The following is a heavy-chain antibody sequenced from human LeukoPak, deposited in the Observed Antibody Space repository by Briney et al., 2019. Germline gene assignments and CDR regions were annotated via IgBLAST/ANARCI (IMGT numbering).Heavy chain of an antibody. CDR3: ARGLRLSGSYQFDY. V-gene: IGHV4-61*05. D-gene: IGHD1-26*01. CDR1: GGSISSSSYY. J-gene: IGHJ4*02. CDR2: IYYSGST. Sequence: SETLSLTCTVSGGSISSSSYYWGWIRQPPGKGLEWIGYIYYSGSTNYNPSLKSRVTISVDTSKNQFSLKLSSVTAADTAVYYCARGLRLSGSYQFDYWGQGTLVTVSS.